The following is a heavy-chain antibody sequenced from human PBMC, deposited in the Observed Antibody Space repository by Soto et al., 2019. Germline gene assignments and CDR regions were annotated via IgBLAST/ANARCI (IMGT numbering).Heavy chain of an antibody. CDR1: GYTFSTYW. Sequence: PGESLKISCKGSGYTFSTYWIGWVRHVAGKGLEWMGMIYPGDSETTYSPSFQGRVTISADKSITTAYLQWSSLEASDTAIYYCITGYYTWFDPWGHGTLVTVSS. CDR2: IYPGDSET. CDR3: ITGYYTWFDP. V-gene: IGHV5-51*01. D-gene: IGHD3-3*01. J-gene: IGHJ5*02.